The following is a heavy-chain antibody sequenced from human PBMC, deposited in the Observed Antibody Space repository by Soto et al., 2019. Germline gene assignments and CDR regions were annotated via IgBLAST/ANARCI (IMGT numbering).Heavy chain of an antibody. J-gene: IGHJ4*02. CDR2: IKSKTDGGTA. Sequence: GGSLRLSCAASGFTFSNAWMSWVRQAPGKGLEWVGRIKSKTDGGTADYAAPVKGRFTISRDDSKNTLYLQMNSLKTEDTAVYYCTTGETGGGSYFDYWGQGTLVTVS. CDR3: TTGETGGGSYFDY. V-gene: IGHV3-15*01. CDR1: GFTFSNAW. D-gene: IGHD1-26*01.